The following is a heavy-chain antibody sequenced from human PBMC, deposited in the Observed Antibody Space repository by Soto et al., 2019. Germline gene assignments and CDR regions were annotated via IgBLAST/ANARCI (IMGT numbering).Heavy chain of an antibody. CDR2: ISNDGTTT. J-gene: IGHJ4*02. CDR3: GRETTLSGSWAVDF. D-gene: IGHD3-3*01. Sequence: EVQLVESGGGLVQPGGSLRLSCAASEFSFSNYWMHWVRQTPGKGLVWVSRISNDGTTTTYADSVKGRFTISRDNAKNTLYLQMNSLRAEDTAVYYCGRETTLSGSWAVDFWCQGTLVTVSS. V-gene: IGHV3-74*03. CDR1: EFSFSNYW.